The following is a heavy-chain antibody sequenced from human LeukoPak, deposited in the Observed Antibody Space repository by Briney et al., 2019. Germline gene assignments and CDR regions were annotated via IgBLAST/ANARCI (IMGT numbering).Heavy chain of an antibody. Sequence: GRSLRLSCAASGFSFSNYAMTWVRQAPGKGLEWVSSIRGSGGGTDYADSVKGRFTSSRDNSKNTLYLQMNSLRAEDTAVYYCGRDPNGDYVGAFDFRGQGTMVTVSS. D-gene: IGHD4-17*01. CDR1: GFSFSNYA. CDR2: IRGSGGGT. J-gene: IGHJ3*01. CDR3: GRDPNGDYVGAFDF. V-gene: IGHV3-23*01.